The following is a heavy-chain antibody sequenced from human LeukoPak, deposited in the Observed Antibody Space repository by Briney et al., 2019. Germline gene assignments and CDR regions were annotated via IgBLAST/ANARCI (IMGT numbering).Heavy chain of an antibody. CDR1: GFTFANYD. V-gene: IGHV3-13*01. CDR2: IGTAGDT. J-gene: IGHJ4*02. D-gene: IGHD6-13*01. Sequence: GGSLRLSCAASGFTFANYDMHWVRQAAGKGLEWVSAIGTAGDTYYPGSVKGRFTISRENAKNSLYLQMNSLSAGDTAVYYCASSPAYSSSWYAIDNWGQGTLVTVSS. CDR3: ASSPAYSSSWYAIDN.